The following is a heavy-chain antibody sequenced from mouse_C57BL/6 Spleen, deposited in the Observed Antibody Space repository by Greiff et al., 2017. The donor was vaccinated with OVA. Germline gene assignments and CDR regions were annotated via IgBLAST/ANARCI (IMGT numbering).Heavy chain of an antibody. V-gene: IGHV1-64*01. CDR3: ARGGYRLGGYYAMDY. Sequence: QVQLKQSGAELVKPGASVKLSCKASGYTFTSYWMHWVKQRPGQGLEWIGMIHPNSGSTNYNEKFKSKATLTVDKSSSTAYMQLSSLTSEDSAVYYCARGGYRLGGYYAMDYWGQGTSVTVSS. D-gene: IGHD3-3*01. CDR1: GYTFTSYW. CDR2: IHPNSGST. J-gene: IGHJ4*01.